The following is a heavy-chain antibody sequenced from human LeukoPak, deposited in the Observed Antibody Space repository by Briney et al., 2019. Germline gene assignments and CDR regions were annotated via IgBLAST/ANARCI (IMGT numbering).Heavy chain of an antibody. D-gene: IGHD2-2*01. Sequence: SVKVSCKASGGTFSSYAISWVRQAPGQGLEWMGRIIPILGIANYAQKFQGRVTITADKSTSTAYMELSSLRSEDTAVYYCARDWGDIVVVPAALGAFDIWGQGTMVTVSS. V-gene: IGHV1-69*04. CDR2: IIPILGIA. J-gene: IGHJ3*02. CDR1: GGTFSSYA. CDR3: ARDWGDIVVVPAALGAFDI.